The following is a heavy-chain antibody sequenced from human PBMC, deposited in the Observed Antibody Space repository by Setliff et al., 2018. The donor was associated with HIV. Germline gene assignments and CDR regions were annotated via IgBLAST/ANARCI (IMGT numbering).Heavy chain of an antibody. CDR1: GFTFNSFW. J-gene: IGHJ3*02. CDR2: LSRDGSEK. V-gene: IGHV3-7*04. CDR3: ARDPAFGAFDI. Sequence: ETLSLSCAASGFTFNSFWMTWVRQAPGRGLEYVAGLSRDGSEKLYADSVKGQFSISRDNAKNSVFLQMSSLRTEDTAVYFCARDPAFGAFDIWGQGTMVTVSS. D-gene: IGHD3-10*01.